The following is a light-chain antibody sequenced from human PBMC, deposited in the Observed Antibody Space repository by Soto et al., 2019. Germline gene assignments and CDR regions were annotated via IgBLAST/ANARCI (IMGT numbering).Light chain of an antibody. V-gene: IGKV3-20*01. CDR1: QSVSSTH. J-gene: IGKJ1*01. Sequence: ELVLTQSPGTLSLSPGDRATLSCRASQSVSSTHLAWYQQRPGQAPRLLIYSSSSRASGIPDRFSGSGSGTDFTLTISRLEPEDFAVYYCQQYRTSPPTWTFGQGTKVEIK. CDR3: QQYRTSPPTWT. CDR2: SSS.